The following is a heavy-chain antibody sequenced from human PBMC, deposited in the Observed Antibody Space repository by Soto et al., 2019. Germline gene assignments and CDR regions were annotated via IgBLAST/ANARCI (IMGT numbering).Heavy chain of an antibody. Sequence: ASVKVSCKVSGYTLTKLGMHWVRQAPGKGLEWMGGFDPEDGETIYAQKFQGRVTMTEDTSTDTAYMELSSLRSGDTAVYYCARDHVNYYDSSGYYYNWFDPWGQGTLVTVSS. J-gene: IGHJ5*02. V-gene: IGHV1-24*01. CDR3: ARDHVNYYDSSGYYYNWFDP. CDR1: GYTLTKLG. CDR2: FDPEDGET. D-gene: IGHD3-22*01.